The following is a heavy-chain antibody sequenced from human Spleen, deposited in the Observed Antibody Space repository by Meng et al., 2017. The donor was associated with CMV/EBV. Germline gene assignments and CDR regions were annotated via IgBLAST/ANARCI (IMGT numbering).Heavy chain of an antibody. CDR1: GFSFSSYA. D-gene: IGHD4-23*01. CDR2: ITASGYST. CDR3: AKDAPNSGGNPGNWFDP. V-gene: IGHV3-23*01. Sequence: GGSLRLSCAASGFSFSSYAMSWVRQVPGKGLEWVSVITASGYSTYYADSVKGRFTISRDNSENTLYLHMNSLRADDTAVYYFAKDAPNSGGNPGNWFDPWGQGALVTVSS. J-gene: IGHJ5*02.